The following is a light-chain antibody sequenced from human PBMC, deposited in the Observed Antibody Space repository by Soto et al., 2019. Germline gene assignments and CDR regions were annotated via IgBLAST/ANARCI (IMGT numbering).Light chain of an antibody. V-gene: IGLV2-8*01. CDR2: EVS. CDR3: SSFAGNNNLV. CDR1: SSDVGGYNY. J-gene: IGLJ2*01. Sequence: QSALTQPPSASGSTGQSVTISCTGASSDVGGYNYVSWYQQHPGKAPKLMISEVSKRPSGVPDRFSGSKSGNTASLTVSGLQAEDAADYYCSSFAGNNNLVFGGGTKLTVL.